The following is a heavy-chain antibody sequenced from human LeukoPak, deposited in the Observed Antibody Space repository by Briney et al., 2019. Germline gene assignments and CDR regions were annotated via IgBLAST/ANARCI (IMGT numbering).Heavy chain of an antibody. CDR2: ISYDGSNK. V-gene: IGHV3-30*18. Sequence: GGSLRLSCAASGFTFSSYGMHWVRRAPGKGLEWVAVISYDGSNKYYADSVKGRFTVSRDNSQNTLYLQMNSLRAEDTAVYYCAKDFHGSYFDYWGQGTLVTVSS. J-gene: IGHJ4*02. CDR1: GFTFSSYG. CDR3: AKDFHGSYFDY. D-gene: IGHD1-26*01.